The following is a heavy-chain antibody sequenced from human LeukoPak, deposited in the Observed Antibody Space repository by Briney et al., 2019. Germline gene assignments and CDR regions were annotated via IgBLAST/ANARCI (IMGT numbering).Heavy chain of an antibody. Sequence: GGSLRLSCAASGSTFSGYWMNWVRQVPGKGLEWVANIKQDGSEKYYVDPVKGRFTISRDNAKNSLYLQLNSLRAEDTAAYYCAGGTGWLIDYWGQGTLVTVSS. J-gene: IGHJ4*02. D-gene: IGHD6-19*01. V-gene: IGHV3-7*04. CDR1: GSTFSGYW. CDR3: AGGTGWLIDY. CDR2: IKQDGSEK.